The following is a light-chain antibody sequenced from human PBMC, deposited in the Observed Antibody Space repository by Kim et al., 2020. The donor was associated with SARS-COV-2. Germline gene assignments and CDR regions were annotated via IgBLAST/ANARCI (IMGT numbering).Light chain of an antibody. CDR2: DVS. CDR3: QHRKTWPVT. V-gene: IGKV3-11*01. CDR1: QSVNNY. Sequence: EVILTQSPATLSLSPGERATLSCRASQSVNNYLAWYQQKPGQAPRLLLYDVSNRATGIPARFSGSVSGTDFTLTISSLEPEDFAVYYCQHRKTWPVTFGGGTKVDIK. J-gene: IGKJ4*01.